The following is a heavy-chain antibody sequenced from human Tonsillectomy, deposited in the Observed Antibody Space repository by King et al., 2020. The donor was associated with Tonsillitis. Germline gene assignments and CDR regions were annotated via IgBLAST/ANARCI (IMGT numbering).Heavy chain of an antibody. Sequence: VQLVESGGGLVQPGGSLRLSCAASGFTFSSYAMSWVRQAPEKGLEWVSAISGSGGSTYYADSVKGRFTISRDNSKNTLYLQMNSLRAEDTAVYYCAKVRPYCSSTSCYGGSYYFDYWGQGTLVTVSS. CDR1: GFTFSSYA. J-gene: IGHJ4*02. V-gene: IGHV3-23*04. CDR3: AKVRPYCSSTSCYGGSYYFDY. D-gene: IGHD2-2*01. CDR2: ISGSGGST.